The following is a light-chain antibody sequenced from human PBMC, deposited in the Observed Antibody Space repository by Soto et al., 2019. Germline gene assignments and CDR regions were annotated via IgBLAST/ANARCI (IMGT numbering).Light chain of an antibody. J-gene: IGKJ1*01. CDR3: QQYGSSPPWT. V-gene: IGKV3-20*01. CDR1: QSVGSSY. Sequence: EIVLTQSPVTLSLSPGERATLSCRASQSVGSSYLAWYQQKPGQAPRLLIYGASSRATGIPDRFSGSGSGTDFTLTIRRLETEDFAVYYCQQYGSSPPWTFGQGTKVEIK. CDR2: GAS.